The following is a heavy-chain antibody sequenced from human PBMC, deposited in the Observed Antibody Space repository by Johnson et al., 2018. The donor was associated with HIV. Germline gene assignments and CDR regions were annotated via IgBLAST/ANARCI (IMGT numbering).Heavy chain of an antibody. D-gene: IGHD5-18*01. CDR2: ISYDGNNK. Sequence: QVQLVESGGGLVQPGGSLRLSCAASGFTFSSYWMHWVRQAPGKGLVWVAVISYDGNNKYYADSVKGRVTISRDNSKNTLYLQMNSLRAEDTAVYYCARDEGKTGIQLWWVLDAFDIWGQGTMVTVSS. J-gene: IGHJ3*02. CDR3: ARDEGKTGIQLWWVLDAFDI. V-gene: IGHV3-30*03. CDR1: GFTFSSYW.